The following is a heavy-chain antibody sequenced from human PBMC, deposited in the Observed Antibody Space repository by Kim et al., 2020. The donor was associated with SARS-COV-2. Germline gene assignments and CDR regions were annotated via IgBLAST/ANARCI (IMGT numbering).Heavy chain of an antibody. CDR3: ARGLRYFDWLSEKGDAFDI. J-gene: IGHJ3*02. D-gene: IGHD3-9*01. V-gene: IGHV4-31*02. Sequence: SRVTISVDTSKNQFSLKLSSVTAADTAVYYCARGLRYFDWLSEKGDAFDIWGQGTMVTVSS.